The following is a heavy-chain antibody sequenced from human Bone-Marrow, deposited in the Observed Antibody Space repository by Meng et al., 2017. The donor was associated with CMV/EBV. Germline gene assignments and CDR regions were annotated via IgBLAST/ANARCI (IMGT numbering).Heavy chain of an antibody. V-gene: IGHV3-66*02. CDR1: GFTFSSYW. CDR2: IYSGGST. CDR3: ARDGSSWSYYFDY. D-gene: IGHD6-13*01. Sequence: GGSLRLSCVASGFTFSSYWMHWVRQAPGKGLEWVSVIYSGGSTYYADSVKGRFTISRDNSKNTLYLQMNSLRAEDTAVYYCARDGSSWSYYFDYWGQGTLVTVSS. J-gene: IGHJ4*02.